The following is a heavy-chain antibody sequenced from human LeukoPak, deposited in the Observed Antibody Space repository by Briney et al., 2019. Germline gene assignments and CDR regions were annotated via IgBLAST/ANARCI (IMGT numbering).Heavy chain of an antibody. CDR2: INSDGSST. Sequence: GGSLRLSCAASGFTLNNYWMHWVSQAPGKGLVWVSRINSDGSSTGYADSVKGRFTISRDSAKNTLYLQMKSLKFEDTAIYYCAREEYTVRRGARLDYWGQGTLVTVSS. V-gene: IGHV3-74*01. J-gene: IGHJ4*02. CDR3: AREEYTVRRGARLDY. D-gene: IGHD1-1*01. CDR1: GFTLNNYW.